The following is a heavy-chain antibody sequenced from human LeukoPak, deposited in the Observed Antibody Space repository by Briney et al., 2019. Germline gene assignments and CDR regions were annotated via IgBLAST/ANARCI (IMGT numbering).Heavy chain of an antibody. J-gene: IGHJ3*02. CDR2: ISYDGSNK. CDR1: GFTFSSYD. V-gene: IGHV3-30-3*01. CDR3: ARVSTLPYWWDLSGAFDI. Sequence: GGSLRLSCAASGFTFSSYDMHWVRQAPGKGLEWVAVISYDGSNKYYADSVKGRFTISRDNSKNTLYLQMNSLRAEDTAVYYCARVSTLPYWWDLSGAFDIWGQGTMVTVSS. D-gene: IGHD2-21*01.